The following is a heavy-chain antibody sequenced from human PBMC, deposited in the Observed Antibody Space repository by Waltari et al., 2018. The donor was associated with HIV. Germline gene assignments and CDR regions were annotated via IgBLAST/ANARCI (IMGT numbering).Heavy chain of an antibody. V-gene: IGHV1-3*01. D-gene: IGHD6-25*01. CDR3: TRGPSCSGGACYTLFDL. CDR2: VNPDNGNT. Sequence: QVQLVQSGAELKKPGASVTISCKASGYNFTSYAIHWLRQAPGQRPEWIAWVNPDNGNTTYSQKFQTRVTVTRDESAATAYMALTGLRFEETSIYYWTRGPSCSGGACYTLFDLWGQGTLVSVSS. CDR1: GYNFTSYA. J-gene: IGHJ4*02.